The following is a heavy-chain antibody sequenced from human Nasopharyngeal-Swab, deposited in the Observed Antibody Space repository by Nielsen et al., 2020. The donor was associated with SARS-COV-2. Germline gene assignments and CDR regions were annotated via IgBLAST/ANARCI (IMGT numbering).Heavy chain of an antibody. CDR1: GGTFSSYA. Sequence: SVKVSCKASGGTFSSYAISWVRQAPGQGLEWMGRIIRILGIANYAQKFQGRVTITADKSTSTAYMELSSLRSEDTAVYYCAAGRATILNWYFDLWGRGTLVTVSS. V-gene: IGHV1-69*04. CDR3: AAGRATILNWYFDL. J-gene: IGHJ2*01. CDR2: IIRILGIA. D-gene: IGHD5-24*01.